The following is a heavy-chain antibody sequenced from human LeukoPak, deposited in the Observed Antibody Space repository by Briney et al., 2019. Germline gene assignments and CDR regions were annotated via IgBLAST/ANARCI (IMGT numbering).Heavy chain of an antibody. V-gene: IGHV3-7*01. D-gene: IGHD2-15*01. CDR3: ARAPRYCSGGSCRS. CDR1: GFTFSSYW. J-gene: IGHJ4*02. Sequence: GGSLRFSCAASGFTFSSYWMSWVRQAPGKGLEWVANIKQDGSEKYYVDSVKGRFTISRDNAKNSLYLQMNSLRAEDTAVYYCARAPRYCSGGSCRSWGQGTLVTVSS. CDR2: IKQDGSEK.